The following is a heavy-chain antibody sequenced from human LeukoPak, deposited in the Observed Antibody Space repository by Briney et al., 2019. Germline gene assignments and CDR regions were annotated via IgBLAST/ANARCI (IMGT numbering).Heavy chain of an antibody. Sequence: GESLRLSCAASGFTFSSYSMSWVRQAPGKGLEWVSAISGSGGSTYYADSVMGRLTISRDNSKNTLYLQMNSLRAEDTAVYYCAKGVYYYDSSGYYVYYFDYWGQGTLVTVSS. CDR2: ISGSGGST. CDR1: GFTFSSYS. D-gene: IGHD3-22*01. V-gene: IGHV3-23*01. CDR3: AKGVYYYDSSGYYVYYFDY. J-gene: IGHJ4*02.